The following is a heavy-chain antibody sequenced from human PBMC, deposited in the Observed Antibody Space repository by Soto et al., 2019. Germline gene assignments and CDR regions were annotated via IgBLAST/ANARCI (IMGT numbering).Heavy chain of an antibody. D-gene: IGHD2-2*03. CDR1: GFTFDDYV. V-gene: IGHV3-9*01. Sequence: EVQLVESGGGLVQPGRSLRLSCAASGFTFDDYVVHWVRQVPGKGLEWVSGIDWNSGAIGYADSVKGLFIISRDSAKNSLFLQMNSLRAEDTALYYCAKDIGYCSSTRCDYGMDVWGQGTTVTVSS. J-gene: IGHJ6*02. CDR3: AKDIGYCSSTRCDYGMDV. CDR2: IDWNSGAI.